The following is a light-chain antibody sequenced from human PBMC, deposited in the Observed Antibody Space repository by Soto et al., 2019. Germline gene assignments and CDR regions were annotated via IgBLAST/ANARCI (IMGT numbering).Light chain of an antibody. CDR3: AAWDDNVSGPV. CDR1: RSNIKSNY. CDR2: KNN. Sequence: QSVLTQPPSASGTPGQRVTISCSGSRSNIKSNYVYWYQQLPGMAPKLLTYKNNQRPSGVPDRFSGSKSGTSASLAISGLPSEDEGDYYCAAWDDNVSGPVFGGGTKLTVL. V-gene: IGLV1-47*01. J-gene: IGLJ2*01.